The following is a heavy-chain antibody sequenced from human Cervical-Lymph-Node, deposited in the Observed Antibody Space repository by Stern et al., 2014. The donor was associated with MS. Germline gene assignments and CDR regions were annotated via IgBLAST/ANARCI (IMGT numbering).Heavy chain of an antibody. D-gene: IGHD6-13*01. J-gene: IGHJ5*02. CDR2: IYYSGST. V-gene: IGHV4-59*01. CDR1: GGSISSYY. CDR3: ARGYSSSWRASWFDP. Sequence: QVQLQESGPGLVKPSETLSLTCTVSGGSISSYYWSWIRQPPGKGLEWIGYIYYSGSTNYNPSLKSRVTISVDTSKNQFSLKLSSVTAADTAVYYCARGYSSSWRASWFDPWGQGTLVTISS.